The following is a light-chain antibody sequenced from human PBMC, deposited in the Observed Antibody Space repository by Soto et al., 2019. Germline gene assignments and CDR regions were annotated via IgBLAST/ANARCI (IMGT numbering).Light chain of an antibody. CDR1: QSIGSY. Sequence: EIVLTQSPATLSLSLGERATLSCRASQSIGSYLAWYQHKLGQPPRLLIYDASNRATGIPVRFSGSGSGTDFTLTISRMEPEDFAVYCCQQYGSSPRTFGQGTKVDIK. CDR3: QQYGSSPRT. V-gene: IGKV3-20*01. CDR2: DAS. J-gene: IGKJ1*01.